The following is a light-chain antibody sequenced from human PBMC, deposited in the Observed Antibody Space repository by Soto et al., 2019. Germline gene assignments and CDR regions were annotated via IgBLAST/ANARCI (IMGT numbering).Light chain of an antibody. CDR2: EVS. V-gene: IGLV2-8*01. CDR1: SSDVGGYNY. Sequence: QSVLTQPPSASGSPGQSVTISCTGTSSDVGGYNYVSWYQQHPGKAPKVMIYEVSKRPSGVPDRFSGSKSGNTASLTVSGLQAEDEADYYCSSYAGSNTVYVFGTGTKVTVL. CDR3: SSYAGSNTVYV. J-gene: IGLJ1*01.